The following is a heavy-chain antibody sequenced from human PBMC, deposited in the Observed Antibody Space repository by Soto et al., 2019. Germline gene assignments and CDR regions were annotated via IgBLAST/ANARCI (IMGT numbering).Heavy chain of an antibody. Sequence: QVQLVQSGAEVKKPGASVKVSCKASGYTFTSYGISWVRQAPGQGLEWRGGISAYNGNTNYAQKLQGRVTMTTDTSTSTAYMELRSLRSDDTAVYYCARDPAQEYYYDSSGHAFDIWGQGTMVTVSS. CDR3: ARDPAQEYYYDSSGHAFDI. CDR2: ISAYNGNT. CDR1: GYTFTSYG. J-gene: IGHJ3*02. V-gene: IGHV1-18*01. D-gene: IGHD3-22*01.